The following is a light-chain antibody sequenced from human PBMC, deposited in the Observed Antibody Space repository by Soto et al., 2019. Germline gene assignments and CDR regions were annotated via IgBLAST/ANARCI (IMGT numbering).Light chain of an antibody. Sequence: QSVLTQPPSVSAAPGQKVTISCSGSSSNIGNNYVSWYQQLPGTAPHLLIYDNNKRPSGIPDRFSGSKSGTSATLGITGLQTVDEADYYCGTWDSSLSVGGVFGGGTKVTVL. CDR1: SSNIGNNY. CDR3: GTWDSSLSVGGV. J-gene: IGLJ3*02. V-gene: IGLV1-51*01. CDR2: DNN.